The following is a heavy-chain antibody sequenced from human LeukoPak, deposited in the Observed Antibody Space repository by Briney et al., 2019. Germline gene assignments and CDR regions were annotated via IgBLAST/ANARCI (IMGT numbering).Heavy chain of an antibody. J-gene: IGHJ4*01. D-gene: IGHD3-22*01. CDR1: GSLINCDYY. CDR3: ARVGDTSGYFQHFDF. CDR2: INHRGST. Sequence: SETLSLTCNVSGSLINCDYYWGWIRQPPGKGLEWIGIINHRGSTNYNPSLKSRVTISPDTSKNQFSLKLSSVTAADTAVYYCARVGDTSGYFQHFDFWGQGTLVTVSS. V-gene: IGHV4-38-2*02.